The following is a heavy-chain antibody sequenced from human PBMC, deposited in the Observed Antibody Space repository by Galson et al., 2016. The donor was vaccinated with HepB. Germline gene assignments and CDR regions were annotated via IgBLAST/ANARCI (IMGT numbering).Heavy chain of an antibody. CDR1: RNTFSPHY. J-gene: IGHJ5*02. CDR2: INPDSGAT. CDR3: ARGQLTIIGVVPRGRWFDP. V-gene: IGHV1-2*02. Sequence: SVKVSCKASRNTFSPHYIHWIRRAPGQGLEWMGWINPDSGATSYAQKFQGRVTMTRDMSIGTAYLELTSLRSDDTAMYYCARGQLTIIGVVPRGRWFDPWGQGTLVTVSS. D-gene: IGHD3-3*01.